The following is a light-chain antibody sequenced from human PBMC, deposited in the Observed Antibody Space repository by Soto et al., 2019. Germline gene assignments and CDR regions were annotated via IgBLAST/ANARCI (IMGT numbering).Light chain of an antibody. V-gene: IGKV1-5*01. J-gene: IGKJ1*01. CDR3: QQYNNYWT. Sequence: DIQMTQSPSTLSASVGDRVTITCRASQSISSWLAWYQQKPGKAPKLLIYDASSLESGVPSRFSGSGSATEFNLTISSLQPDDFATYYCQQYNNYWTFGQGTRVEIK. CDR1: QSISSW. CDR2: DAS.